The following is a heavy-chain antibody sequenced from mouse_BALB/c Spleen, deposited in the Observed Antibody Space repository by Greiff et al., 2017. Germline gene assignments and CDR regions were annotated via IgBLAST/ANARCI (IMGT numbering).Heavy chain of an antibody. V-gene: IGHV5-6-5*01. J-gene: IGHJ2*01. CDR3: ARNYDAMDY. Sequence: EVQLVESGGGLVKPGGSLKLSCAASGFTFSSYAMSWVRQTPEKRLEWVASISSGGSTYYPDSVKGRFTISRDNARNILYLQMSSLRSEDTAMYYCARNYDAMDYWGQGTTLTVSS. D-gene: IGHD1-1*01. CDR2: ISSGGST. CDR1: GFTFSSYA.